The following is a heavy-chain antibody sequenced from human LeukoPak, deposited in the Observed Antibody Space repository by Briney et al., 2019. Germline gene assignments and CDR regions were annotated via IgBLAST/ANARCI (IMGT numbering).Heavy chain of an antibody. V-gene: IGHV7-4-1*02. CDR1: GYTFTSYD. D-gene: IGHD6-13*01. J-gene: IGHJ5*02. CDR2: INTNTGNP. CDR3: AREVAAAGNNWFDP. Sequence: GASVKVSCKASGYTFTSYDINWVRQAPGQGLEWMGWINTNTGNPTYAQGFTGRFVFSLDTSVSTAYLQISSLKAEDTAVYYCAREVAAAGNNWFDPWGQGTLVTVSS.